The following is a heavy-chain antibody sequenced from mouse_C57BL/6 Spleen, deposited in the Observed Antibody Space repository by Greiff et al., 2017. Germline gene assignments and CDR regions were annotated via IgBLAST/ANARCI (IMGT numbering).Heavy chain of an antibody. Sequence: EVKLMESGGGLVKPGGSLKLSCAASGFTFSDYGMHWVRQAPEKGLEWVAYISSGSSTIYYADTVKGRFTISRDNAKNTLFLQVTSLRSEGTAMYYCAWHDAMDYWGQGTSVTVSS. V-gene: IGHV5-17*01. J-gene: IGHJ4*01. CDR3: AWHDAMDY. CDR1: GFTFSDYG. CDR2: ISSGSSTI.